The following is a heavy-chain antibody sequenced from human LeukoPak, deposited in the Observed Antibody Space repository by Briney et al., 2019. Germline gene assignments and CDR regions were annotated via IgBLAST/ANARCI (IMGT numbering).Heavy chain of an antibody. D-gene: IGHD3-10*01. V-gene: IGHV1-69*13. Sequence: GASVKVSCKASGGTFSSYAIGWVRQAPGQGLEWMGGIIPIFGTANYAQKFQGRVTITADESTSTAYMELSSLRSEDTAVYYCARDPGSGSYSFDYWGQGTLVTVSS. CDR2: IIPIFGTA. CDR1: GGTFSSYA. J-gene: IGHJ4*02. CDR3: ARDPGSGSYSFDY.